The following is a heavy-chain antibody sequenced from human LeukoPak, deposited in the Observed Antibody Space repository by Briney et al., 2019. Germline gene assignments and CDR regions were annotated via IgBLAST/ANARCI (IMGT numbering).Heavy chain of an antibody. V-gene: IGHV6-1*01. D-gene: IGHD5-18*01. Sequence: LSQTLSLTCAISGDSVSSNSSAWNWVRQSPSRGLEWLGRTYYRSKWYNEYAVSVKSRITINPDTSKNQFSLQLNSVTPEDTAIYYCARVGYSYGGPWGQGTLVTVSS. CDR3: ARVGYSYGGP. CDR2: TYYRSKWYN. J-gene: IGHJ5*02. CDR1: GDSVSSNSSA.